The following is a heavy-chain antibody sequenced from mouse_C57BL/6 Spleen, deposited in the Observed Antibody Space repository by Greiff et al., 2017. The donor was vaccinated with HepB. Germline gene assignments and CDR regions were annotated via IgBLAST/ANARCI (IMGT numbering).Heavy chain of an antibody. J-gene: IGHJ2*01. CDR3: ARSGGYYPVDY. D-gene: IGHD2-3*01. CDR1: GYTFTDYY. CDR2: IYPGSGNT. V-gene: IGHV1-76*01. Sequence: VQLKQSGAELVRPGASVKLSCKASGYTFTDYYINWVKQRPGQGLEWIARIYPGSGNTYYNEKFKGKATLTAEKSSSTAYMQLSSLTSEDSAVYFCARSGGYYPVDYWGQGTTLTVSS.